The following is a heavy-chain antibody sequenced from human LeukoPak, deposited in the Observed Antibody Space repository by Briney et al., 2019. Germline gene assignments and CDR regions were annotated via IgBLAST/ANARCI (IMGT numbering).Heavy chain of an antibody. V-gene: IGHV3-48*03. CDR2: ISSSGSTI. CDR1: GFTFSSYE. Sequence: PGGSLRLSCAASGFTFSSYEMNWVRQAPGKGLEWVSYISSSGSTIYYADSVKGRFTISRGNAKNSLYLQMNSLRAEDTAVYYCARVGSYYYDSSGDAFDIWGQGTMVTVSS. D-gene: IGHD3-22*01. CDR3: ARVGSYYYDSSGDAFDI. J-gene: IGHJ3*02.